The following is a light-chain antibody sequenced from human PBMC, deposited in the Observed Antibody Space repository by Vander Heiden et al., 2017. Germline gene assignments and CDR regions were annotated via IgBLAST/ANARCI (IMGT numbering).Light chain of an antibody. CDR2: DNN. V-gene: IGLV1-51*01. Sequence: QSVLTQPPSVSAAPGQKVTISCSGSNSNVGNNYVSWYQHLPGTAPKLLIYDNNKRPSGIPDRVSGSKSGTSATLGITGLQTGDEADYYCGTWDSSLSAVVFGGGSKLTVL. CDR1: NSNVGNNY. CDR3: GTWDSSLSAVV. J-gene: IGLJ2*01.